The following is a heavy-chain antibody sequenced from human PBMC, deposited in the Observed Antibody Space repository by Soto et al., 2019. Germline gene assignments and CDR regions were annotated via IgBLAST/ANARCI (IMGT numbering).Heavy chain of an antibody. CDR1: GLTFRSYA. V-gene: IGHV3-23*01. Sequence: PGGSLRLSCAASGLTFRSYAMSWVRQAPGKGLEGGSAVSGSGGSTYYADSGKGRFTISRDNSKNTLYLQMNSLRAEDTAVYYCAKDLQWLVLAFAFDIWGQGTMVTVSS. J-gene: IGHJ3*02. D-gene: IGHD6-19*01. CDR3: AKDLQWLVLAFAFDI. CDR2: VSGSGGST.